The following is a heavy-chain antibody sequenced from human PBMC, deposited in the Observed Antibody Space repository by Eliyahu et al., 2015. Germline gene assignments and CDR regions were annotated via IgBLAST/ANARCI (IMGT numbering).Heavy chain of an antibody. Sequence: QVQLVESGGGVVQPGRSLRLSXAASGFTFSSYAMHWVRQAPGTGLEWVAVISYDGSNKYYADSVKGRFTISRDNSKNTLYLQMNSLRAEDTAVYYCARDEDTGASVYWGQGTLVTVSS. V-gene: IGHV3-30*01. D-gene: IGHD1-14*01. CDR1: GFTFSSYA. CDR3: ARDEDTGASVY. CDR2: ISYDGSNK. J-gene: IGHJ4*02.